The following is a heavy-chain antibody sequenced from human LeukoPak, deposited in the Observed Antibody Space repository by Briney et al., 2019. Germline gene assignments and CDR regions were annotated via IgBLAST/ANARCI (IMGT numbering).Heavy chain of an antibody. CDR2: INWNGGST. CDR3: ARVQVSRRYYYYYMDV. Sequence: GGSLRLSCAASGFTFDDYGMSRVRQAPGKGLEWVSGINWNGGSTGYADSVKGRFTISRDNAKNSLYLQMNSLRAEDTALYYCARVQVSRRYYYYYMDVWGKGTTVTVSS. V-gene: IGHV3-20*04. CDR1: GFTFDDYG. D-gene: IGHD4-11*01. J-gene: IGHJ6*03.